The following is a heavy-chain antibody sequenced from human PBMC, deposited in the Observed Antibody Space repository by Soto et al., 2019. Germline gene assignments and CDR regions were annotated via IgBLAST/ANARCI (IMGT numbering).Heavy chain of an antibody. V-gene: IGHV1-46*03. Sequence: ASVKVSCKASGYTFTSYYMHWVRQAPGQGLEWMGIINPSGGSTSYAQKFQGRVTMTRDTSTSTVYMELSSLRSEDTAVYYCARGIVVVPAANPARYYYYFGMDVWRQGTTVTVSS. J-gene: IGHJ6*02. D-gene: IGHD2-2*01. CDR3: ARGIVVVPAANPARYYYYFGMDV. CDR2: INPSGGST. CDR1: GYTFTSYY.